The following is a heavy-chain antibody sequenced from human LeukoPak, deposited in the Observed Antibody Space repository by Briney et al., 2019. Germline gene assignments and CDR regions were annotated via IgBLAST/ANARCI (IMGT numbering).Heavy chain of an antibody. CDR3: ARVRGSYMDV. J-gene: IGHJ6*02. CDR1: GGSISSSNW. CDR2: INHSGSA. V-gene: IGHV4-4*02. Sequence: SETLSLTCAVSGGSISSSNWWSWVRQPPGKGLEWIGEINHSGSANYNPSLKSRVTISVDTSKNQFSLKLSSVTAADTAVYYCARVRGSYMDVWGQGTTVTVSS. D-gene: IGHD3-10*01.